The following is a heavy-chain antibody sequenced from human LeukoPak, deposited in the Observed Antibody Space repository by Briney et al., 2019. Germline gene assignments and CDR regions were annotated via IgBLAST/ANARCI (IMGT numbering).Heavy chain of an antibody. CDR2: ISGSGGST. V-gene: IGHV3-23*01. D-gene: IGHD3-9*01. CDR1: GFTFSSYA. CDR3: AKDRYFDWDGWFDP. J-gene: IGHJ5*02. Sequence: GGSLRLSCAASGFTFSSYAMSWVRQAPGKGLEWVSAISGSGGSTYYADSVKGRFTISRDNSKNTLYLQMNSLRAVDTAVYYCAKDRYFDWDGWFDPWGQGTLVTVSS.